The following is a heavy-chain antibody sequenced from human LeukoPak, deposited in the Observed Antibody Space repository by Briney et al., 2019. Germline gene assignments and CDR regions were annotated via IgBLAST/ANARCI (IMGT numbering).Heavy chain of an antibody. V-gene: IGHV3-66*01. J-gene: IGHJ4*02. CDR2: IYSGGST. D-gene: IGHD6-13*01. Sequence: GGSLRLSCAASGFTVSSNYMSWVRQAPGKGLERVSVIYSGGSTYYADSVKGRFTISRDNSKNTLYLQMNSLGAEDTAVYYCARDAPTKARYSSSWYFSSWGQGTLVTVSS. CDR3: ARDAPTKARYSSSWYFSS. CDR1: GFTVSSNY.